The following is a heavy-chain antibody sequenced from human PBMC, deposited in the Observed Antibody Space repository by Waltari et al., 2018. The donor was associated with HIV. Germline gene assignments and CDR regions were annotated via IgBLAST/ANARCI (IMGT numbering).Heavy chain of an antibody. D-gene: IGHD4-17*01. CDR2: ISSGSSFI. V-gene: IGHV3-21*01. CDR3: ARALTNFGGF. J-gene: IGHJ4*02. Sequence: EVQLVESGVGVVKPGGSLRLSVAGSGFNFSSFSMNWVRQAPGKGLEWVASISSGSSFIDYADSVKGRFTISRDNAKNSLYLQMKSLRVEDTALYYCARALTNFGGFWGQGTLVTVSS. CDR1: GFNFSSFS.